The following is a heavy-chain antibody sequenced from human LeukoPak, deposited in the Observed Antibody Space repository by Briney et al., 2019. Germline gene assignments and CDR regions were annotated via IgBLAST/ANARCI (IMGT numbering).Heavy chain of an antibody. CDR2: IWYDGSNK. CDR3: AKASGYCSSTSCYLFDY. J-gene: IGHJ4*02. CDR1: GFTFSGYG. V-gene: IGHV3-33*06. D-gene: IGHD2-2*01. Sequence: GRSLRLSCAASGFTFSGYGMHWVRQAPGKGLEWVAVIWYDGSNKYYADSVKGRFTISRDNSKNTLYLQMNSLRAEDTAVYYCAKASGYCSSTSCYLFDYWGQGTLVTVSS.